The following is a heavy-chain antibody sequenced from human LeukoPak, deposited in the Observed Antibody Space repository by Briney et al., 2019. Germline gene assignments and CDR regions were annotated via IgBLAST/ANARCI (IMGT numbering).Heavy chain of an antibody. V-gene: IGHV1-46*01. Sequence: ALVKVSCKASGYTFTSYYMHWVRQAPGQGLEWMGIINPSGGSTSYAQKFQGRVTMTRDTSTSTVYMELSSLRSEDTAVYYCARGGEGVHYYDSVGYYWGQGTLVTVSS. CDR3: ARGGEGVHYYDSVGYY. CDR1: GYTFTSYY. D-gene: IGHD3-22*01. J-gene: IGHJ4*02. CDR2: INPSGGST.